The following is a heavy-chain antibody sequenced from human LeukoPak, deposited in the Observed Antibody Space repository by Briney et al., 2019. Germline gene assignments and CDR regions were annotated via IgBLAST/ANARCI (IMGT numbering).Heavy chain of an antibody. Sequence: SETLSLTCTVSGGSISSYYWSWIRQPPGKGLEWIGYIYYSGSTNYNPSLKSRVTISVDTSKNQFSLKLSSVTAADTAVYYCAREGSASYTYFDYWGQGTLVTVSS. CDR2: IYYSGST. D-gene: IGHD3-10*01. V-gene: IGHV4-59*01. CDR1: GGSISSYY. CDR3: AREGSASYTYFDY. J-gene: IGHJ4*02.